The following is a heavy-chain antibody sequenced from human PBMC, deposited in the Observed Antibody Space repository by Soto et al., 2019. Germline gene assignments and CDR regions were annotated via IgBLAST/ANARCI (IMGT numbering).Heavy chain of an antibody. D-gene: IGHD3-22*01. Sequence: SVKVSCKASGGTFSSYAISWVRQAPGQGLEWMGGIIPIFGTANYAQKFQGRVTITADESTSKAYMELSSLRSEDTAVYYWARSYYYDSSGYFWFDPWGQGTLGTVSS. CDR1: GGTFSSYA. CDR2: IIPIFGTA. CDR3: ARSYYYDSSGYFWFDP. V-gene: IGHV1-69*13. J-gene: IGHJ5*02.